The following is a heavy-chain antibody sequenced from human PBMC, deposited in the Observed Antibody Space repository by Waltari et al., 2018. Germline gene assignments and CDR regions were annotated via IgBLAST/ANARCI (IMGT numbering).Heavy chain of an antibody. CDR2: IWYDGSNK. V-gene: IGHV3-33*01. Sequence: QVQLVESGGGVVQPGRSLSLSCAASGFTFSSYGMHWVRQAPGKGLEWVAVIWYDGSNKYYADSVKGRFTISRDNSKNTLYLQMNSLRAEDTAVYYCAREDSSGYYSDYWGQGTLVTVSS. CDR1: GFTFSSYG. CDR3: AREDSSGYYSDY. J-gene: IGHJ4*02. D-gene: IGHD3-22*01.